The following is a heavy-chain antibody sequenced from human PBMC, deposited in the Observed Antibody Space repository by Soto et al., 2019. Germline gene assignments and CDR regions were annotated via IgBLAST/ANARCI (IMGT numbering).Heavy chain of an antibody. J-gene: IGHJ4*02. CDR1: GGSFSGYY. CDR2: INHSGST. V-gene: IGHV4-34*01. D-gene: IGHD2-15*01. CDR3: ARAPPFFCSGGGFCSGRAY. Sequence: PSETLSLTCAVYGGSFSGYYWSWIRQPPGKGLEWIGEINHSGSTDYNPSLKSRVTISVDTSKNQFSLKLSSVTAADTAVYYCARAPPFFCSGGGFCSGRAYWGRGTLVPVSS.